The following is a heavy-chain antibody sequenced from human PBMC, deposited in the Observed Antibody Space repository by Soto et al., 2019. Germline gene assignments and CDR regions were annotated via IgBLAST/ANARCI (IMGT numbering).Heavy chain of an antibody. J-gene: IGHJ6*03. CDR3: ARRFKDSAGYYYMDV. V-gene: IGHV3-11*01. CDR1: GLNFNDHY. D-gene: IGHD2-15*01. Sequence: QVQLVESGGGLVKPGGSLRLSCAASGLNFNDHYMTWIRRAPGKGLEWLSYISNTGRTIYYADSVQGRFTISRDNARNSLSLHMNSLRVEDTAVYYCARRFKDSAGYYYMDVWGEGTTVTVSS. CDR2: ISNTGRTI.